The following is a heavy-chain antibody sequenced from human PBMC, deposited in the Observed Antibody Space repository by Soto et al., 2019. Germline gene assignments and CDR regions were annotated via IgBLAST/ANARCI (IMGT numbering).Heavy chain of an antibody. CDR1: GFTFSSYA. V-gene: IGHV3-23*01. CDR3: AGGSSYYFDY. CDR2: ISGSGGST. D-gene: IGHD1-26*01. J-gene: IGHJ4*02. Sequence: GGSLRLSCAASGFTFSSYAMSWVRQAPGKGLEWVSAISGSGGSTYYADSVKGRFTISRDNSKNTLYLRMNSLRAEDTAVYYCAGGSSYYFDYWGQGTLVTVSS.